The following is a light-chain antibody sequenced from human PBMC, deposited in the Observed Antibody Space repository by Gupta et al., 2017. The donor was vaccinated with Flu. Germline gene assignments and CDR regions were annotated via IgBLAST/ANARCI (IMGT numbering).Light chain of an antibody. CDR2: EAS. J-gene: IGKJ3*01. CDR1: QSISTY. Sequence: DLQLTPSPSSLSASVGDRVTITCRASQSISTYLNWYQQRPGKAPKLLIFEASTLKSGVPSRFRGSGAGTDFTLTISSLQTEDVATYYWKQNYSAILFIFGPGTXVDMK. CDR3: KQNYSAILFI. V-gene: IGKV1-39*01.